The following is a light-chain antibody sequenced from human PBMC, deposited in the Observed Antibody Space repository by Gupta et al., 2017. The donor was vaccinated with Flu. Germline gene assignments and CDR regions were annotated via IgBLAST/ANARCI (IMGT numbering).Light chain of an antibody. V-gene: IGKV1-33*01. CDR2: DAS. J-gene: IGKJ4*01. CDR3: QHYINLPLT. CDR1: QDINNY. Sequence: DIQMPQSPSSLSASVGDRVTITCQASQDINNYLNWYQQKPGRAPKLLIYDASNLETGVPSRFSGSGSGTDFTFTISSLQPEDFATYYCQHYINLPLTFGGGTKVEI.